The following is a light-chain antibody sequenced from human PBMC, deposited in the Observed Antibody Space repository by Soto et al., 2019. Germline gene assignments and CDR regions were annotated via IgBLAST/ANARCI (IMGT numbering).Light chain of an antibody. J-gene: IGKJ1*01. V-gene: IGKV3-20*01. Sequence: PGERATLSCRTSQSVSSSYLAWNQQNSGQAPRLLIYCASNRATGFPDRFSGSGSGTDFTLTISRLEPEDFALYFCQQYYTSFWTFGQGTKVEIK. CDR3: QQYYTSFWT. CDR1: QSVSSSY. CDR2: CAS.